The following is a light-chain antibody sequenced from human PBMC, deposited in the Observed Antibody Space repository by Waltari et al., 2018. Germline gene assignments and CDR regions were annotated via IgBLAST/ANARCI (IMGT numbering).Light chain of an antibody. CDR2: WAS. J-gene: IGKJ4*01. CDR3: QQYYTSPLT. CDR1: ESLLYTSNNQNF. V-gene: IGKV4-1*01. Sequence: DIVMTQSPESLAVSLGETATITCRSSESLLYTSNNQNFLAWYQRKAGQPPKLLFYWASVRESGVPDRFSASGSGTDFILSISSLQAEDVAVYYCQQYYTSPLTFGGGTKVEIK.